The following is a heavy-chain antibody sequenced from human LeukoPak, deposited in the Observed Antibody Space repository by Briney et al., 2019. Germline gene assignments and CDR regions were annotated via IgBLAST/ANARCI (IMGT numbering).Heavy chain of an antibody. CDR1: GFTVSSNY. CDR2: IYSGGST. CDR3: ARENRADCSGGSCYGWHRYYYYGMDV. J-gene: IGHJ6*02. Sequence: GGSLRLSCAASGFTVSSNYMSWVRQAPGKGLEWVSVIYSGGSTYYADSVKGRFTISRDNSKNTLYLQMNSLRAEDTAVYYCARENRADCSGGSCYGWHRYYYYGMDVWGQGTTVTVSS. D-gene: IGHD2-15*01. V-gene: IGHV3-53*01.